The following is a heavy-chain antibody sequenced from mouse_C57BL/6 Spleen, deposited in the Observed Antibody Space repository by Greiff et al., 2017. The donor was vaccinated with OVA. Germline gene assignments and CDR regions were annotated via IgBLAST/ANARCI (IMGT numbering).Heavy chain of an antibody. D-gene: IGHD1-3*01. CDR3: AREGRKGAWFAY. J-gene: IGHJ3*01. CDR2: IHPNSGST. CDR1: GYTFTSYW. Sequence: VQLQQSGAELVKPGASVKLSCKASGYTFTSYWMHWVKQRPGQGLEWIGMIHPNSGSTNYNEKFKSKATLTVDKSSSTAYMQLSSLTSEDSAVYYCAREGRKGAWFAYWGQGTLVTVSA. V-gene: IGHV1-64*01.